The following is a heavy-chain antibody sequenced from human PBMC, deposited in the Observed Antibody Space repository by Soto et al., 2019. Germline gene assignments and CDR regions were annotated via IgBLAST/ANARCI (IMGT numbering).Heavy chain of an antibody. J-gene: IGHJ6*02. CDR2: IYYSGST. CDR3: AGSVVNGRGYYYYGMDV. Sequence: SQTLSLTCTVSGGSISSGDYYWSWIRQPPGKGLEWIGYIYYSGSTYYNPSLKSRVTISVETSKNQFSLKLSSVTAADTAVYYCAGSVVNGRGYYYYGMDVWGQGTTVTVSS. D-gene: IGHD1-26*01. CDR1: GGSISSGDYY. V-gene: IGHV4-30-4*01.